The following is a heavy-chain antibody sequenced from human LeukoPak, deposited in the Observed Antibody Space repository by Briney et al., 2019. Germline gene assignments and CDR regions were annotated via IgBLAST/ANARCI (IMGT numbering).Heavy chain of an antibody. CDR3: AGNLEWPNYYYYMDV. J-gene: IGHJ6*03. D-gene: IGHD3-3*01. CDR2: IYHSGST. Sequence: SETLSLTCAVSGYSISSGYYWGWIRQHPGEGLEWIGSIYHSGSTYYNPSLKSRVTISVDTSKNQFSLKLSSVTAADTAVYYCAGNLEWPNYYYYMDVWGKGTTVTVSS. V-gene: IGHV4-38-2*01. CDR1: GYSISSGYY.